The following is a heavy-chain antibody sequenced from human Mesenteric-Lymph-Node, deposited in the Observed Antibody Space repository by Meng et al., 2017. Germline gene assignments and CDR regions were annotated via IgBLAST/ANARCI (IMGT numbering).Heavy chain of an antibody. CDR2: IKSKTDGGTT. V-gene: IGHV3-15*01. Sequence: GESLKISCEASGFTFSSYGMHWVRQAPGEGLEWVGRIKSKTDGGTTDYTAPVTGRFTISRDDSKNMLYLQMNTLKTEDTAVYYCTTERYCRGGSCPDYWGQGTLVTVSS. J-gene: IGHJ4*02. CDR1: GFTFSSYG. CDR3: TTERYCRGGSCPDY. D-gene: IGHD2-15*01.